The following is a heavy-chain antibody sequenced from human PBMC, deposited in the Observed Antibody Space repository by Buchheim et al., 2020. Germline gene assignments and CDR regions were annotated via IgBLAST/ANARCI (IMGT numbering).Heavy chain of an antibody. CDR2: ISSSATTI. J-gene: IGHJ4*02. V-gene: IGHV3-48*03. CDR3: ARFEGDDYFDY. CDR1: GFTFSSYE. D-gene: IGHD3-16*01. Sequence: EVQLVESGGGLVQPGGSLRLSCAASGFTFSSYEMNWVRQAPGKGLEWVSYISSSATTIFYADSVEGRFTISRDSAKHSLSLQMNSLRAEDTAVYYCARFEGDDYFDYWGQGTL.